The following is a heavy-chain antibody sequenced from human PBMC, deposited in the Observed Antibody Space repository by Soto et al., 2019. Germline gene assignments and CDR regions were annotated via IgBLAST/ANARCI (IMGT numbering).Heavy chain of an antibody. Sequence: PSETLSLTCTVSRGSINNSYWTWIRQPPGKRLEWIGYIHYTGTTNHNPSLRGRVTMSVDTSNNQFSLKPISVTPSDSFFFFYDTSTAEIYTLSLHDV. CDR3: DTSTAEIYTLSLHDV. CDR1: RGSINNSY. J-gene: IGHJ6*01. CDR2: IHYTGTT. D-gene: IGHD3-16*01. V-gene: IGHV4-59*01.